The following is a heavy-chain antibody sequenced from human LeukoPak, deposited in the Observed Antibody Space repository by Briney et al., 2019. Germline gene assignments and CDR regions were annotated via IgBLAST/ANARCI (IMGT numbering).Heavy chain of an antibody. CDR3: ARGGIQVSGIDEFDY. CDR1: XXTFIDYD. D-gene: IGHD6-19*01. CDR2: IGIRGDT. V-gene: IGHV3-13*01. J-gene: IGHJ4*02. Sequence: PGGSXRLSCXXSXXTFIDYDMHWVRQVLGKGLEWVSAIGIRGDTHYSGSVKGRFTISRENAESSLYLQMNSLRAEDTAVYYCARGGIQVSGIDEFDYWGQGTLVTVSS.